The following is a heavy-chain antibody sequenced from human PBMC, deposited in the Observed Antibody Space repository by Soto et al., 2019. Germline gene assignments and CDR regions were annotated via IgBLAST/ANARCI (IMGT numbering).Heavy chain of an antibody. CDR3: ARYYGSGSYLWYFDL. CDR1: GGTFNSFT. J-gene: IGHJ2*01. CDR2: IIPISDIT. V-gene: IGHV1-69*02. D-gene: IGHD3-10*01. Sequence: QVQLVQSGAEVKKPGSSVKVSCKASGGTFNSFTINWVRQAPGQGLEWMGRIIPISDITNYAQKFQGRVTITADKSTSTAYMELSSLRSEDTAVYYCARYYGSGSYLWYFDLWGRGTLVTVSS.